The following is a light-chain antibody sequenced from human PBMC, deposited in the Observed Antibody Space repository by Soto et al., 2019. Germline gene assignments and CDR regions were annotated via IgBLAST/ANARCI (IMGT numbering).Light chain of an antibody. Sequence: DIPMTQSPSSLSASAGDRVTITCRASQSISGYLNWYQHKPGKAPKLLLFAASSLQSGVPSRFSGSGPGTDFTLTITSLRPEDFATYYCQQSYSTPYTFGQGTKLEI. CDR1: QSISGY. V-gene: IGKV1-39*01. J-gene: IGKJ2*01. CDR3: QQSYSTPYT. CDR2: AAS.